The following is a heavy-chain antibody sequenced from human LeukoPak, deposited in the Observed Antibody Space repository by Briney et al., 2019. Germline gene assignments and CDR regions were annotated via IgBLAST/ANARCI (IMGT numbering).Heavy chain of an antibody. D-gene: IGHD1-26*01. V-gene: IGHV4-59*01. J-gene: IGHJ3*02. Sequence: PSETLSLTCTVSGGSISSYYWSWIRQPPGKGLEWIGYIYNRGSTNYNPSLRSRVTISVDTSRNQFSLKLSSVTAADTAVYYCARQGVGTTRPFDIWGQGTMVTVSS. CDR1: GGSISSYY. CDR3: ARQGVGTTRPFDI. CDR2: IYNRGST.